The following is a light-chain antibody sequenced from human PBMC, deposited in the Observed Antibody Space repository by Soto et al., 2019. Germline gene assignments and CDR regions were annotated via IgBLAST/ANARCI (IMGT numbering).Light chain of an antibody. CDR3: QQYGGSPRT. V-gene: IGKV3-20*01. CDR2: GAS. Sequence: IVLTQSPGTLSLSPVERTTLSCRASQSISRYLAWYQQKPGQGPRLLIYGASSRATGTPDRFSGSGSGTDFTLTISSLEPEDSAVYYCQQYGGSPRTFGQGTKVDIK. CDR1: QSISRY. J-gene: IGKJ1*01.